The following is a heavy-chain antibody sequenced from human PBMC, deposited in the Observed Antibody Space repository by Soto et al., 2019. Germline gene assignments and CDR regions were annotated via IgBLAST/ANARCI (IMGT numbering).Heavy chain of an antibody. D-gene: IGHD3-16*01. CDR1: GGTFSSYA. CDR2: IIPIFATA. V-gene: IGHV1-69*12. CDR3: AQCLLGVNYYYGMDV. Sequence: QVQLVQSGAEVKKPGSSVKVSCKASGGTFSSYAINWVRQAPGQGLEWMGGIIPIFATADYAQKFQGRVTITADESTSTAYMELCRLRSEDTAVYYCAQCLLGVNYYYGMDVWGQGTTVTVSS. J-gene: IGHJ6*02.